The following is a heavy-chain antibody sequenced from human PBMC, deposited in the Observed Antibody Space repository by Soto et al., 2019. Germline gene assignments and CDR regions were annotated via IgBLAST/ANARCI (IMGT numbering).Heavy chain of an antibody. V-gene: IGHV1-3*01. J-gene: IGHJ4*02. D-gene: IGHD6-13*01. CDR1: GYTFTSYA. CDR3: ARWGNLEAAAGIDY. CDR2: INAGNGNT. Sequence: QVQLVQSGAEVKKPGASVKVSCKASGYTFTSYAMHWVRQAPGQRLEWMGWINAGNGNTKYSQKFQGRVTITRDTSASTAYMELSSLRSEDTAVYYCARWGNLEAAAGIDYWGQGTLVTVSS.